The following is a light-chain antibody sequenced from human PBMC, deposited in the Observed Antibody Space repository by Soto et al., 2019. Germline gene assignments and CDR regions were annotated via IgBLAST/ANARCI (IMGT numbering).Light chain of an antibody. V-gene: IGKV3-15*01. CDR2: GAS. J-gene: IGKJ1*01. Sequence: EIGMTQSPATLSVSPGERATLSCRASQSVSSNLAWYQQKPGQAPRLLIYGASTRATGIPARFSGSGSGTEFTLTISSLQSEDFAVYYCQQYHSYWTFGQGTKVE. CDR1: QSVSSN. CDR3: QQYHSYWT.